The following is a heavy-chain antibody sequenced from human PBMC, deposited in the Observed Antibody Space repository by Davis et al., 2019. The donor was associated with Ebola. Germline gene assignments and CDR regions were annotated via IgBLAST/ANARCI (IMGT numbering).Heavy chain of an antibody. CDR1: GFTFSDYY. V-gene: IGHV3-23*01. Sequence: PGGSLRLSCAASGFTFSDYYMSWVRQAPGKGLEWVSAISGSGGSTYYADSVKGRFTISRDNSKNTLYLQMNSLRAEDTAVYYCAKHPGSSGPYYFDYWGQGTLVTVSS. CDR2: ISGSGGST. J-gene: IGHJ4*02. CDR3: AKHPGSSGPYYFDY. D-gene: IGHD6-19*01.